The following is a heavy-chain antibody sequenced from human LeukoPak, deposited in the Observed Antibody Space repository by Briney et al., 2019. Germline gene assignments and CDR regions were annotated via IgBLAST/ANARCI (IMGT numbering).Heavy chain of an antibody. CDR3: ARDQLERGFDP. D-gene: IGHD1-1*01. J-gene: IGHJ5*02. CDR2: INHSGST. Sequence: KPSETLSLTCAVYGGSFSGYYWSWIRQPPGKGLEWIGEINHSGSTYYNPSLKSRVTISVDTSKNQFSLKLSSVTAADTAVYYCARDQLERGFDPWGQGTLVTVSS. V-gene: IGHV4-34*01. CDR1: GGSFSGYY.